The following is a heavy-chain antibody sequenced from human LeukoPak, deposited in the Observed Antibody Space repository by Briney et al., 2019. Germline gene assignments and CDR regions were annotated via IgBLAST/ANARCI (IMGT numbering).Heavy chain of an antibody. CDR2: ISADNGFT. J-gene: IGHJ5*02. Sequence: GASVKVSCKASGYTFTSYGINWVRQAPGQGLEWMGWISADNGFTASAQNLQGRVTMTTDTSTNTAYIELRSLRSDDTAVYYCANLAGVVAGLDPWGQGTLVTVSS. V-gene: IGHV1-18*01. CDR1: GYTFTSYG. CDR3: ANLAGVVAGLDP. D-gene: IGHD6-19*01.